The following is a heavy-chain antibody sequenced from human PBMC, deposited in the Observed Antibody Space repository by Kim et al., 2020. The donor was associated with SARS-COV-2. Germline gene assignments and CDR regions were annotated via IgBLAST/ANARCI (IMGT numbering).Heavy chain of an antibody. V-gene: IGHV3-30*18. CDR2: ISYDASKA. J-gene: IGHJ3*02. CDR3: AKETDAFDI. CDR1: GFTFSDSW. Sequence: GGSLRLSCAASGFTFSDSWMHWVRQAPGKGLEWVAGISYDASKACYVDSVEGRFTISRDNSKNMVSLQMNSLRVDDRAMYYCAKETDAFDIWGQGTVVTVSS.